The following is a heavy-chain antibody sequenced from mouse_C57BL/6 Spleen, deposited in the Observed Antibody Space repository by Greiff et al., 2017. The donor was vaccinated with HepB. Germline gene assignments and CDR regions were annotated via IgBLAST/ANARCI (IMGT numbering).Heavy chain of an antibody. D-gene: IGHD1-1*01. CDR3: ARQDYGSSYEGYFDV. Sequence: EVQGVESGGDLVKPGGSLKLSCAASGFTFSSYGMSWVRQTPDKRLEWVATISSGGSYTYYPDSVKGRFTISRDNAKNTLYLQMSSLKSEDTAMYYCARQDYGSSYEGYFDVWGTGTTVTVSS. CDR1: GFTFSSYG. V-gene: IGHV5-6*01. CDR2: ISSGGSYT. J-gene: IGHJ1*03.